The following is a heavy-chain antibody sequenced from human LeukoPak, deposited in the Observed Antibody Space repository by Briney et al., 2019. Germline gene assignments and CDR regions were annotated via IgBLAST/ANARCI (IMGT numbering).Heavy chain of an antibody. CDR2: ISWNSGSI. CDR3: AKAGSGWPDYFDY. J-gene: IGHJ4*02. D-gene: IGHD6-19*01. V-gene: IGHV3-9*01. Sequence: GGSLRLSCAASGFTVSSNYMSWVRQAPGKGLEWVSGISWNSGSIGYADSVKGRFTISRDNAKNSLYLQMNSLRAEDTALYYCAKAGSGWPDYFDYWGQGTLVTVSS. CDR1: GFTVSSNY.